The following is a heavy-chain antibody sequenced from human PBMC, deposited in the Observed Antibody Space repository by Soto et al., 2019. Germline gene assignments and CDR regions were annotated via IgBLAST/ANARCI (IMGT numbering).Heavy chain of an antibody. Sequence: GKGMEWVSYISSSSSTIYYADSVKGRFTISRDNAKNSLYLQMNSLRDEDTAVYYCARRRPFFFQAEDGIRDIRSVSAFLLNRSSDL. CDR3: ARRRPFFFQAEDGIRDIRSVSAFLLNRSSDL. CDR2: ISSSSSTI. J-gene: IGHJ2*01. V-gene: IGHV3-48*02. D-gene: IGHD2-15*01.